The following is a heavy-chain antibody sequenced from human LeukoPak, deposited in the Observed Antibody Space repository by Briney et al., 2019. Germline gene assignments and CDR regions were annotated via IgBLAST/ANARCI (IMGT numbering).Heavy chain of an antibody. V-gene: IGHV3-21*01. D-gene: IGHD3-9*01. CDR2: ISSSSSYI. CDR1: GFTFSSYS. Sequence: PGGSLRLSCAASGFTFSSYSMNWVRQAPGKGLEWVSSISSSSSYIYYADSVKGRFTISRDNAKNSLYLQMNSLRAEDTAVYYCARDILAEVRYFDWLFGDFDYWGQGTLVTVSS. J-gene: IGHJ4*02. CDR3: ARDILAEVRYFDWLFGDFDY.